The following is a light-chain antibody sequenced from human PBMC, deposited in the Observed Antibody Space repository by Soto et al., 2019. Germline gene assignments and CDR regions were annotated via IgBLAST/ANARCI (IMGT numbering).Light chain of an antibody. Sequence: QSALTQPASVSGSPGQSITISFTGTSSDVGGYNYVSWYQQHPGKDPKLMTYDVSNRPSGVSNRFSGSKSGNTASLTISGLQAEDEADYYCSSYTSSSTRVFGTGTKLTVL. CDR2: DVS. CDR3: SSYTSSSTRV. V-gene: IGLV2-14*01. CDR1: SSDVGGYNY. J-gene: IGLJ1*01.